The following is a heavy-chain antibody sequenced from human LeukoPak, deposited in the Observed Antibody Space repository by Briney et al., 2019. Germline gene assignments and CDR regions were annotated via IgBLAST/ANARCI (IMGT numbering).Heavy chain of an antibody. D-gene: IGHD4-4*01. CDR1: GYTFTSYD. CDR3: ARGFSGGTVTTGGGY. V-gene: IGHV1-8*01. CDR2: MNPNSGNT. J-gene: IGHJ4*02. Sequence: ASVKVSCKASGYTFTSYDIHWVRPATGQGLAWLGWMNPNSGNTGYAQKFQGRVTMTRNTSISTAYMELSSLRSEDTAVYYCARGFSGGTVTTGGGYWGQGTLVTVSS.